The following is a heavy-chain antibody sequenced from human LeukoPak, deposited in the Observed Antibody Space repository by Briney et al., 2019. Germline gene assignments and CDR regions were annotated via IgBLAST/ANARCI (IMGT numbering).Heavy chain of an antibody. D-gene: IGHD3-16*01. J-gene: IGHJ6*02. Sequence: GGSLRLSCAASGFTFSSYGMHWVRQAPGKGLEWVSSISSSSSYIYYADSAKGRFTISRDNAKNSLYLQMNSLRAEDTAVYYCARFWGTTSSQDVWGQGTTVTVSS. CDR1: GFTFSSYG. CDR2: ISSSSSYI. CDR3: ARFWGTTSSQDV. V-gene: IGHV3-21*01.